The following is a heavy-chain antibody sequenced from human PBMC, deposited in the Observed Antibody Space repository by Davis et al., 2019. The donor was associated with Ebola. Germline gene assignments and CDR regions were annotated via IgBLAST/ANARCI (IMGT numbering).Heavy chain of an antibody. CDR2: LYYNVFT. CDR3: ARLGGPATNFDH. V-gene: IGHV4-39*01. D-gene: IGHD3-16*01. J-gene: IGHJ4*02. CDR1: GGSVNTGSYY. Sequence: SETLSLTCAVSGGSVNTGSYYWGWIRQPPGKGLEWLGSLYYNVFTYYNPSLKSRVTISVHTSQNQFTVNLRSVTATDTSPYYCARLGGPATNFDHWGQGTLVTVSS.